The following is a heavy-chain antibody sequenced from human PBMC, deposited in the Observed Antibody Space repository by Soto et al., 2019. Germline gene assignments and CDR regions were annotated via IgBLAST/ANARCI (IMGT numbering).Heavy chain of an antibody. V-gene: IGHV1-18*01. D-gene: IGHD6-13*01. CDR2: ISGYNGNT. Sequence: PSVKVSCKASGYTFTNYGISWVRQAPGQGLEWMGWISGYNGNTKYAQKLQGRVTMTTDTSTSTAYMELRSLRSDDTAVYYCARESLSLTWYPYYYGMDLWGQGTTVTVSS. J-gene: IGHJ6*02. CDR1: GYTFTNYG. CDR3: ARESLSLTWYPYYYGMDL.